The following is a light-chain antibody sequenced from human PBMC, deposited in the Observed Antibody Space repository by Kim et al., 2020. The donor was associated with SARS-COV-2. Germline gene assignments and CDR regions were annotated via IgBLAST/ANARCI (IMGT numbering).Light chain of an antibody. J-gene: IGKJ2*01. CDR2: GAS. CDR3: QQYNNWPPMYT. Sequence: EIVMTQSPATLSVSPGERATLSCGASQSLGSNLAWYQQKPGQAPRLLIYGASTRAPGIPATFSGSGSGTEFTLTISSLQSEDFAVYYCQQYNNWPPMYTFGQGTKLEI. V-gene: IGKV3-15*01. CDR1: QSLGSN.